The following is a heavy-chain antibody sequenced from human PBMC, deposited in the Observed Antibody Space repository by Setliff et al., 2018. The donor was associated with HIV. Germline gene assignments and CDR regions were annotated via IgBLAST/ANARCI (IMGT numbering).Heavy chain of an antibody. D-gene: IGHD3-22*01. CDR1: GDSLAGSPYY. CDR2: LFHTGSS. V-gene: IGHV4-39*01. J-gene: IGHJ6*03. CDR3: AGYGDNSDWRSNYFFYYMDV. Sequence: SETLSLTCTVSGDSLAGSPYYWGWVRQPPGQGLEWLGNLFHTGSSYFNPSLKSRLTMSVDTSKSQFSLSLIYMTADDSAVYYCAGYGDNSDWRSNYFFYYMDVWGKGTTVTVSS.